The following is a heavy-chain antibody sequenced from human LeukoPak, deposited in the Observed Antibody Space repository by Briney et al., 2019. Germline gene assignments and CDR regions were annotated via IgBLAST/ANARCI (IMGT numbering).Heavy chain of an antibody. D-gene: IGHD1-26*01. V-gene: IGHV3-48*01. CDR1: GFTLSSYS. J-gene: IGHJ3*02. CDR2: ISSSSTI. Sequence: GGSLRLSCAASGFTLSSYSMNWVRQAPGKGLEWVSYISSSSTIYYADSVKGRFTISRDNAKNSLYLQMNSLRAEDTAVYYCAKLSGSYSASAFDIWGQGTMVTVSS. CDR3: AKLSGSYSASAFDI.